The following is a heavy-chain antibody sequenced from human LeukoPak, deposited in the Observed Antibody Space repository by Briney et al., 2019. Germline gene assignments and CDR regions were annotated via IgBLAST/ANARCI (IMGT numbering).Heavy chain of an antibody. Sequence: ASVKVSCKASGYTFTGYYMHWVRQAPGQGLEWMGWINPNSGGTNCAQKFQGRVTMTRDTSISTAYMELSRLRSDDTAVYYCARAEYSSGWYVPWGQGTLVTVSS. D-gene: IGHD6-19*01. CDR3: ARAEYSSGWYVP. J-gene: IGHJ5*02. CDR1: GYTFTGYY. V-gene: IGHV1-2*02. CDR2: INPNSGGT.